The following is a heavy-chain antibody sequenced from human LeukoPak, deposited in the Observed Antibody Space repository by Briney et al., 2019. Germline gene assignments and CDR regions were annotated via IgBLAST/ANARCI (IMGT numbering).Heavy chain of an antibody. CDR2: IWYDGSNK. Sequence: GGSLRLSCAASGFTFSSYSMNWVRQAPGKGLEWAAVIWYDGSNKYYADSVKGRFTISRDNSKNTLYLQMNSLRAEDTAVYYCARDGVAYGMDVWGQGTTVTVSS. V-gene: IGHV3-33*08. CDR3: ARDGVAYGMDV. D-gene: IGHD2-15*01. CDR1: GFTFSSYS. J-gene: IGHJ6*02.